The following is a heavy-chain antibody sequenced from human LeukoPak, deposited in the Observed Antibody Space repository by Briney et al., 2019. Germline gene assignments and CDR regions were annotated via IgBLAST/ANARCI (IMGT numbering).Heavy chain of an antibody. D-gene: IGHD1-1*01. J-gene: IGHJ4*02. CDR3: AKVVGTGTTPTDY. V-gene: IGHV3-23*01. Sequence: GGSLRLSCAASGFTFSNYAMTWVRQAPGRGLECVSVISASGSNTDCADSVKGRFTISRDNSKNMVFLQMKSLRAEDTAVYYCAKVVGTGTTPTDYWGQGTLVTVSS. CDR1: GFTFSNYA. CDR2: ISASGSNT.